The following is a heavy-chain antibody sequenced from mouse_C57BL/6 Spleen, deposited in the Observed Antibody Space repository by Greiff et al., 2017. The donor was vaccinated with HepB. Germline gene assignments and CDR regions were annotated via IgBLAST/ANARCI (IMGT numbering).Heavy chain of an antibody. D-gene: IGHD1-1*01. J-gene: IGHJ4*01. CDR2: IYPRSGNT. Sequence: LQESGAELARPGASVKLSCKASGYTFTSYGISWVKQRTGQGLEWIGEIYPRSGNTYYNEKFKGKATLTADKSSSTAYMELRSLTSEDSAVYFCARSSLDGSSYRDAMDYWGQGTSVTVSS. CDR3: ARSSLDGSSYRDAMDY. CDR1: GYTFTSYG. V-gene: IGHV1-81*01.